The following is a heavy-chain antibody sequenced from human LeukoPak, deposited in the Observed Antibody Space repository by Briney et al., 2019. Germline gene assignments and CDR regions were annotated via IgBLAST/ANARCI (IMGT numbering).Heavy chain of an antibody. D-gene: IGHD5-12*01. CDR1: GGTFSSYA. Sequence: VASVKVSCTASGGTFSSYAISWVRQAPGQGLEWMGRIIPIFGIANYAQKFQGRVTITADKSTSTAYMELSSLRSEDTAVYYCARDGRGYSGYDYVRYWGQGTLVTVSS. J-gene: IGHJ4*02. V-gene: IGHV1-69*04. CDR3: ARDGRGYSGYDYVRY. CDR2: IIPIFGIA.